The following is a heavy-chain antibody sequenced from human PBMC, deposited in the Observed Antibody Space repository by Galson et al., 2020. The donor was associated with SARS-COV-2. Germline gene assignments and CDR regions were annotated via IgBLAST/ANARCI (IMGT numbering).Heavy chain of an antibody. Sequence: SVKVSCQASGGTFSSYAISWVRQAPGQGLEWMGGIIPIFGTANYAQTFPGRVTITADESTSTAYMELSSLRSEDTAVYYCARTSGYDWTGNDYWGQGTLVTVSS. CDR3: ARTSGYDWTGNDY. CDR1: GGTFSSYA. D-gene: IGHD5-12*01. V-gene: IGHV1-69*13. CDR2: IIPIFGTA. J-gene: IGHJ4*02.